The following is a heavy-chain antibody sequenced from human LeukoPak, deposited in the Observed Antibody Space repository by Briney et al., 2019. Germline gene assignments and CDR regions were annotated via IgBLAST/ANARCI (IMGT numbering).Heavy chain of an antibody. D-gene: IGHD6-13*01. CDR3: ARGYYSSWYVNWFDP. CDR2: IYHSGST. Sequence: SETLSLTCTVSGYSISSGYFWGWIRQSPGKGLEWIGSIYHSGSTYYNPSLKSRVTISVDTPKNQFSLKLSSVTAADTAVYYCARGYYSSWYVNWFDPWGQGTLVTVSS. J-gene: IGHJ5*02. V-gene: IGHV4-38-2*02. CDR1: GYSISSGYF.